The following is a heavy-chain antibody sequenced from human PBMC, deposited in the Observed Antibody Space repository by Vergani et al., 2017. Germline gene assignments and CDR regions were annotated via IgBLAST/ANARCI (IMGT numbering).Heavy chain of an antibody. Sequence: QVQLVQSGAEVKKPGSSVKVSCKASGGTFSSYAISWVRQAPGQGLEWMGGIIPIFGTANYAQKFQGRVTITTDTSTSTAYMELRSLRSDDTAVYYCAKHYDYVWGSYRSNWFDPWGQGTLVTVSS. CDR1: GGTFSSYA. D-gene: IGHD3-16*02. CDR3: AKHYDYVWGSYRSNWFDP. V-gene: IGHV1-69*06. J-gene: IGHJ5*02. CDR2: IIPIFGTA.